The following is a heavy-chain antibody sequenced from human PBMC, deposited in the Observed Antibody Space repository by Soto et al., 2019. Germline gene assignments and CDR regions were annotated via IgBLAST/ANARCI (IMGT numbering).Heavy chain of an antibody. CDR1: GGSISSGGYY. J-gene: IGHJ4*02. Sequence: SETLSLTCTVSGGSISSGGYYWSWIRQHPGKGLEWIGYIYYSGSTYYNPSLKSRVTISVDTSKNQFSLRLSSVTAADTAVYYCARDGRDGYSHWGQGTLVTVSS. CDR2: IYYSGST. CDR3: ARDGRDGYSH. V-gene: IGHV4-31*03. D-gene: IGHD5-18*01.